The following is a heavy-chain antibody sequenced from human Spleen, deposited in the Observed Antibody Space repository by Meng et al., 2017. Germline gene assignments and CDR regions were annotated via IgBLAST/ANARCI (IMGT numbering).Heavy chain of an antibody. CDR3: ARGPTTMAHDFDY. CDR2: INSDGSIT. J-gene: IGHJ4*02. V-gene: IGHV3-74*01. Sequence: GESLKISCAASGITFSRPWMHWVRQAPRKGLVSVSRINSDGSITSYADSVKGRFTISRDNAKNTLSLQMNSLRAEDTAVYYCARGPTTMAHDFDYWGQGTLVTVSS. CDR1: GITFSRPW. D-gene: IGHD4-11*01.